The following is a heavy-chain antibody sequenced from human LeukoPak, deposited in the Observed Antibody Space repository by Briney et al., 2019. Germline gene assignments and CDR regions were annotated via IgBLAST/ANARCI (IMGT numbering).Heavy chain of an antibody. Sequence: PGGSLRLSCVASGFTFSSYAMNWVRQAPGKGLEWVSYISSTGSIIHYADSVKGRFTVSRDNAKNSLYLQMNGLRAEDTAVYYCARDFHNVDTAMATNGFFDYWGQGTLVTVSS. J-gene: IGHJ4*02. CDR1: GFTFSSYA. V-gene: IGHV3-48*03. CDR2: ISSTGSII. D-gene: IGHD5-18*01. CDR3: ARDFHNVDTAMATNGFFDY.